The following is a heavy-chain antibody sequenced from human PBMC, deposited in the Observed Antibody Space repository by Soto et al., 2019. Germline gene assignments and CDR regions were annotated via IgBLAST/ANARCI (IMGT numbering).Heavy chain of an antibody. Sequence: QVQLVESGGGVVQPGRSRRLSCAASGFTFSSYDMHWVRQAPGKGLEWVAVISYDGSNKYSADSVKGRFTISRDNSKSTLYLQMNSLRAEDTAVYYCASADYSNLGFDPWGQGTLVTVSS. D-gene: IGHD4-4*01. CDR2: ISYDGSNK. CDR3: ASADYSNLGFDP. J-gene: IGHJ5*02. CDR1: GFTFSSYD. V-gene: IGHV3-30-3*01.